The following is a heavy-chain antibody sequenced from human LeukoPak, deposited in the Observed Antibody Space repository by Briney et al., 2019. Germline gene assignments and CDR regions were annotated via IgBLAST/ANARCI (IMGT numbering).Heavy chain of an antibody. D-gene: IGHD6-13*01. J-gene: IGHJ5*02. V-gene: IGHV4-61*02. Sequence: SETLSLTCTVSGGSISSGSYYWSWIRQPAGKGLEWIGRIYTSGSTNYNPPLKSRVTISVDTSKNQFSLKLSSVTAADTAVYYCARGDSQSWYDWFDPWGQGTLVTVSS. CDR1: GGSISSGSYY. CDR3: ARGDSQSWYDWFDP. CDR2: IYTSGST.